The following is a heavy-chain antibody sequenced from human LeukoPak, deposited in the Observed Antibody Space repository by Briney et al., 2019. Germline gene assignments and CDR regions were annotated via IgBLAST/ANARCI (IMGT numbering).Heavy chain of an antibody. CDR2: INHSGST. Sequence: SETLSLTCAVYGGSFSGYYWSWIRQPPGKGLEWIGEINHSGSTNYNPSLKSRVTISVDTSKNQFSLKLSSVTAADTAVYYCARSRAGWGRAFDIWGQGTMVTVSS. CDR1: GGSFSGYY. J-gene: IGHJ3*02. V-gene: IGHV4-34*01. CDR3: ARSRAGWGRAFDI. D-gene: IGHD3-16*01.